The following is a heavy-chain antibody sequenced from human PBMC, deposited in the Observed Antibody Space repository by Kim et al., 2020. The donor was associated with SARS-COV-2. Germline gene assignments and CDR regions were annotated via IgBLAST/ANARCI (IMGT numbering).Heavy chain of an antibody. J-gene: IGHJ6*02. CDR1: GGSISSSSYY. D-gene: IGHD3-10*01. V-gene: IGHV4-39*01. Sequence: SETLSLTCTVSGGSISSSSYYWGWIRQPPGKGLEWIGSIYYSGSTYYNPSLKSRVTISVDTSKNQFSLKLSSVTAADTAVYYCARHRTQKFGELLYVGDHYYGMDVWGQGTTVTVSS. CDR2: IYYSGST. CDR3: ARHRTQKFGELLYVGDHYYGMDV.